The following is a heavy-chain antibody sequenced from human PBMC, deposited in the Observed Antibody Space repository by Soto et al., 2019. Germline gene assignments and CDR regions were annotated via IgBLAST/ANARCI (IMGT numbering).Heavy chain of an antibody. CDR1: GGSLTGYF. V-gene: IGHV4-34*01. CDR3: ARGYFTRQSLDY. CDR2: VNHAGAA. J-gene: IGHJ4*02. Sequence: QVHLQQWGAGLLRPSETLSLTCNVSGGSLTGYFWNWIRQPPGSPMEWIGEVNHAGAATYNPSLRSRVTLSVDTSKNQFSLRLASVAATDTALYFCARGYFTRQSLDYWDQGALVTVSS.